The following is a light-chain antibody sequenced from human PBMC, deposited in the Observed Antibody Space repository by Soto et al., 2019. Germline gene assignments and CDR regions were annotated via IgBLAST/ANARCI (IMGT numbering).Light chain of an antibody. CDR2: DVS. CDR1: SSDVGGYNY. V-gene: IGLV2-11*01. CDR3: CSYAGSYTLGV. Sequence: ALTQPRSVSGSPGQSVTISCTGSSSDVGGYNYVSWYQQHPGKAPKLMIYDVSKRPSGVPDRFSGSKSGNTASLTISGLQAEDEADYYCCSYAGSYTLGVFGTGTKVTVL. J-gene: IGLJ1*01.